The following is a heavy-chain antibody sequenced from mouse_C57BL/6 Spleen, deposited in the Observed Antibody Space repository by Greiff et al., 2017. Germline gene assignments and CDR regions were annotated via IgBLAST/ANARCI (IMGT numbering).Heavy chain of an antibody. D-gene: IGHD2-4*01. V-gene: IGHV1-55*01. CDR2: IYPGSGST. CDR3: ARSRLYDYEPWFAD. Sequence: QVQLQQPGAELVKPGASVKMSCKASGYTFTSYWITWVKQRPGQGLEWIGDIYPGSGSTNYNEKFKSKATLTVDTSSSTAYMQLSSLTSEDSAVYYCARSRLYDYEPWFADWGQGTLVTVSA. CDR1: GYTFTSYW. J-gene: IGHJ3*01.